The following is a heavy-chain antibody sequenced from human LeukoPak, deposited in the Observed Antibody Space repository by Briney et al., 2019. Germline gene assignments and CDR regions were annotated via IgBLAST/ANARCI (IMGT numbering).Heavy chain of an antibody. D-gene: IGHD6-13*01. CDR1: GFTVSSNY. J-gene: IGHJ4*02. CDR2: ISDDGSNK. Sequence: GGSLRLSCAASGFTVSSNYMSWVRQAPGKGLEWVAVISDDGSNKYYGDSVKGRFTISRDNSKNTLYLQMNSLRAEDTAVYYCAKDRGYSSSWYVFGYWGQGTLVTVSS. V-gene: IGHV3-30*18. CDR3: AKDRGYSSSWYVFGY.